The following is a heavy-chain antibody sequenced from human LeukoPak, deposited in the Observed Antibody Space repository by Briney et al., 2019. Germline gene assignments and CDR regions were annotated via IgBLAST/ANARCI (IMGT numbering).Heavy chain of an antibody. D-gene: IGHD6-19*01. CDR2: INPSGGST. Sequence: ASVKVSCKASGYTFTSYYMHWVRQAPGQGLEWMGIINPSGGSTSYAQKFQGRVTMTRDTSTCTVYMELSSLRSEDTAVYYCAREGRLVRAFDIWGQGTMVTVSS. CDR1: GYTFTSYY. CDR3: AREGRLVRAFDI. J-gene: IGHJ3*02. V-gene: IGHV1-46*01.